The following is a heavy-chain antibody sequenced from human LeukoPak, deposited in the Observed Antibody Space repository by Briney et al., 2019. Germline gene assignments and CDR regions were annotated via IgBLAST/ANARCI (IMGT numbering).Heavy chain of an antibody. CDR2: IYPGDSHT. D-gene: IGHD5-12*01. CDR3: ARLRVATDYYFDY. V-gene: IGHV5-51*01. CDR1: GYRFTNYW. Sequence: GESLKISCQTYGYRFTNYWIGWVRQVPGQGLEWMGIIYPGDSHTIYSPSFQGRVTISADKSMSAAFLQWSRLEASDTAMYYCARLRVATDYYFDYWGQGTLVTVSS. J-gene: IGHJ4*02.